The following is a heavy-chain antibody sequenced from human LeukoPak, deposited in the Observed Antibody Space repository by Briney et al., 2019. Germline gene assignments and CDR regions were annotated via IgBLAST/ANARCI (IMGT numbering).Heavy chain of an antibody. D-gene: IGHD1-1*01. CDR3: ARDKRVRRNDAFDI. J-gene: IGHJ3*02. CDR1: GFTFSDYY. Sequence: TGGSLRLSCAASGFTFSDYYMSWIRQAPGKGLEWVSYISSSGSTIYYADSVKGRFTISRDNAKNSLYLQMNSLRAEDTAVYYCARDKRVRRNDAFDIWGQGTMVTVSS. CDR2: ISSSGSTI. V-gene: IGHV3-11*04.